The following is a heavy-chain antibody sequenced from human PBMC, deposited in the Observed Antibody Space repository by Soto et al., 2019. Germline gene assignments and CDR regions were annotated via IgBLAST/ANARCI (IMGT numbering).Heavy chain of an antibody. CDR1: GYSFTSYW. CDR3: ARTAAAGKYYYGVDV. CDR2: IYPGDSDT. J-gene: IGHJ6*02. D-gene: IGHD6-13*01. V-gene: IGHV5-51*01. Sequence: PGESLKISCKGSGYSFTSYWIGWVRQMPGKGLECMGIIYPGDSDTRYSPSFQGQVTISADKSFSTAYLQWSSLKASDTAMYYCARTAAAGKYYYGVDVWGQGTTVTVSS.